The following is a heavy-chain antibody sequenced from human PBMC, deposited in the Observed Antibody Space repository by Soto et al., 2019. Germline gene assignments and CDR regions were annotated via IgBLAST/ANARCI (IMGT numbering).Heavy chain of an antibody. J-gene: IGHJ4*02. Sequence: QLQLQESGPGLVKPSETLSLTCTVSGGSISSSSYYWGWIRQPPGKGLEWIGSIYYSGSTYYNPSLKSRVTIAVDTSKNQFPLKLSSVTAADTAVYYCARQPNVDTAMVQNDWGQGTLVTVSS. CDR2: IYYSGST. CDR3: ARQPNVDTAMVQND. D-gene: IGHD5-18*01. CDR1: GGSISSSSYY. V-gene: IGHV4-39*01.